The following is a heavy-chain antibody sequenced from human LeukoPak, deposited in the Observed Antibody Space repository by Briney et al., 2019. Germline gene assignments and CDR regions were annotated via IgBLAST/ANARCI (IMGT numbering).Heavy chain of an antibody. D-gene: IGHD5-24*01. Sequence: SETLSLTCAVYGGSFSGYYWSWIRQPPGKGLEWIGEINHSGSTNYNPSLKSRVTIPVDTSKNQFSLKLSSVTAADTAVYYCARVRVGWLQHYYYYYGMDVWGQGTTVTVSS. J-gene: IGHJ6*02. V-gene: IGHV4-34*01. CDR1: GGSFSGYY. CDR3: ARVRVGWLQHYYYYYGMDV. CDR2: INHSGST.